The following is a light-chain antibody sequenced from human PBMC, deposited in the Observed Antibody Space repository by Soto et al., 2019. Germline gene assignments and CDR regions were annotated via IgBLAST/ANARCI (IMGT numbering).Light chain of an antibody. CDR3: SSYGGNNNIV. CDR1: SRDVGDYNY. V-gene: IGLV2-8*01. Sequence: QSALTQPPSASGSPGQSVTISCTGTSRDVGDYNYVSWYQQRPGKAPKLIISEVSERPSGVPDRFSGSKSGNTASLTVSGLQAEDEGDYYCSSYGGNNNIVSGTGTKVTVL. J-gene: IGLJ1*01. CDR2: EVS.